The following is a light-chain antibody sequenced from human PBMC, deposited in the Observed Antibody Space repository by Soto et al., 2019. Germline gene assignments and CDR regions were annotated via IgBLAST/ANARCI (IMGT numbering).Light chain of an antibody. CDR3: QAWDRSTVV. Sequence: SYELTQPPSVSVSPGQTASITCSGDKLGTKYACWYQQKPGQSAVLVIYQDTKRPSGIPERFAGSNSGNTATLTISGTQAMDEADYYCQAWDRSTVVFGGGTKLTVL. CDR2: QDT. V-gene: IGLV3-1*01. J-gene: IGLJ2*01. CDR1: KLGTKY.